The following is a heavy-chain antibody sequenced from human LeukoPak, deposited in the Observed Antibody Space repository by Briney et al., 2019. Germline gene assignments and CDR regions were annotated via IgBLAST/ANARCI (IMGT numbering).Heavy chain of an antibody. CDR2: ITWDDGST. V-gene: IGHV3-43*01. J-gene: IGHJ1*01. Sequence: GGSLRHSYVASGFTFHDYNMHWVRQAPGKGLEWVSHITWDDGSTYYADSVKGRFTISRDNSKNSLYLQMNSLRTEDTALYYCVKDRERGGNGPIRHWGQGTLVTVSS. D-gene: IGHD4-23*01. CDR1: GFTFHDYN. CDR3: VKDRERGGNGPIRH.